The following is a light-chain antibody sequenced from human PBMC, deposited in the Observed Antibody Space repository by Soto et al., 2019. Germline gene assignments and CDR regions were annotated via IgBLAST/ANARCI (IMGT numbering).Light chain of an antibody. CDR1: QSVSSY. V-gene: IGKV3-11*01. CDR3: QQVKT. Sequence: EIVLTQSPATLSLSPWERATLSCRASQSVSSYLAWYQQKPGQAPRLLIYDASNRATGIPARFSGSGSGTDFTLTISSREPEDFAVYYCQQVKTFGQGTKGDIK. J-gene: IGKJ1*01. CDR2: DAS.